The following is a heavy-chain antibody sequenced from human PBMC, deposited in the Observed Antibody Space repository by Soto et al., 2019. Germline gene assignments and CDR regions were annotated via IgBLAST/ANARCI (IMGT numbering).Heavy chain of an antibody. J-gene: IGHJ4*02. D-gene: IGHD6-19*01. V-gene: IGHV3-20*04. CDR3: ARLYSSGWYGPGRY. CDR1: GFTFDDYG. Sequence: PGGSLSLSCAASGFTFDDYGMSWARQAPGKGLEWVSGINWNGGSTGYADSVKGRFTISRDNAKNSLYLQMNSLRAEDTALYYCARLYSSGWYGPGRYWGQGTLVTVAS. CDR2: INWNGGST.